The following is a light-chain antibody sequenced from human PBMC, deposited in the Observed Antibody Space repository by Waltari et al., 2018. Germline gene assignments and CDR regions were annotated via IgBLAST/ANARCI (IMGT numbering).Light chain of an antibody. CDR3: SSYAGSTAV. J-gene: IGLJ2*01. CDR2: EVT. Sequence: QSALTQPPSASGSPGQSVAISCTGTSSDVGGYNFVSWYQQHPGRAPKLIIYEVTKRPSGVPDRFAGSKSGTTASLTVSGLQAEDEADYYCSSYAGSTAVFGGGTKLTVL. V-gene: IGLV2-8*01. CDR1: SSDVGGYNF.